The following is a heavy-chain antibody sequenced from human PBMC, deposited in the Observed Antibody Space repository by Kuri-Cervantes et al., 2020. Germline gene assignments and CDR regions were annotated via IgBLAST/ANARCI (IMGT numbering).Heavy chain of an antibody. D-gene: IGHD3-9*01. CDR1: GYTFTSYG. CDR3: ARVARYFDWLGDY. J-gene: IGHJ4*02. Sequence: ASVKVSCKASGYTFTSYGISWVRQAPGQGLEWMGWISAYNGDTNYAQKYLGRVTMTTDTSTKTAYMELRSLRSDDTAVYYCARVARYFDWLGDYWGQGTLVTVSS. CDR2: ISAYNGDT. V-gene: IGHV1-18*01.